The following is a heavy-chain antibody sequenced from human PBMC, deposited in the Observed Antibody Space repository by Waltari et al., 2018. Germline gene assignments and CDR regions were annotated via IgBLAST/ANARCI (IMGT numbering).Heavy chain of an antibody. V-gene: IGHV4-38-2*01. CDR2: IYYSGTT. Sequence: QVQPQGSGPGLVKPSETLSLTCPVPGFSRPSGYYWPWIRQPPGKGLEWVGTIYYSGTTYYTPSLQSRVSISVDTSKNEFSLTLTSVTAADTAVYYCATATTAHFDFWGQGSLVTVSS. CDR3: ATATTAHFDF. J-gene: IGHJ4*02. D-gene: IGHD4-17*01. CDR1: GFSRPSGYY.